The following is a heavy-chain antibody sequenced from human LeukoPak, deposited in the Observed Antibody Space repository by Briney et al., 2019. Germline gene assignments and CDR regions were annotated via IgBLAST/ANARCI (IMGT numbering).Heavy chain of an antibody. D-gene: IGHD3-22*01. Sequence: PGGSLRLSCAASGFIFSSYGMHWVRQAPGKGLEWVSFIRYDGNNQYYTDSVKGRFTISRGNSKNTLYLQMNSLRAEDTAVYYCAKDSTPNYDSSADYWGQGTLVTVSS. CDR3: AKDSTPNYDSSADY. CDR2: IRYDGNNQ. J-gene: IGHJ4*02. CDR1: GFIFSSYG. V-gene: IGHV3-30*02.